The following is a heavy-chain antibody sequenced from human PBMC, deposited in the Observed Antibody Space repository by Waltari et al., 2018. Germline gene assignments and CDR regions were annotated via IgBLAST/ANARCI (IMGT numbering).Heavy chain of an antibody. CDR3: ASPKGDYGSGRPYDAFDI. CDR2: IIPIFGTA. J-gene: IGHJ3*02. V-gene: IGHV1-69*13. CDR1: GGTFSSYA. D-gene: IGHD3-10*01. Sequence: SSVKVSCKASGGTFSSYAISWVRQAPGQGLEWMGGIIPIFGTANYAQKFQGRVTITADESTSTAYMELSSLRSEDTAVYYCASPKGDYGSGRPYDAFDIWGQGTMVTVSS.